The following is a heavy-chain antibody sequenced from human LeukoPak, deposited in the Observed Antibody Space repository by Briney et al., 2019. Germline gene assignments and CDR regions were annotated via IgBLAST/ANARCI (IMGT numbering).Heavy chain of an antibody. CDR3: ASGTAMVTGLDYFDY. D-gene: IGHD5-18*01. CDR2: ISSSGSTI. CDR1: GFTFSSYE. V-gene: IGHV3-48*03. J-gene: IGHJ4*02. Sequence: GGSLRLSCAASGFTFSSYEMNWVRQAPGKGLEWVSYISSSGSTIYYADSVKGRFTISRDNSKNTLYLQMNSLRAEDTAVYYCASGTAMVTGLDYFDYWGQGTLVTVAS.